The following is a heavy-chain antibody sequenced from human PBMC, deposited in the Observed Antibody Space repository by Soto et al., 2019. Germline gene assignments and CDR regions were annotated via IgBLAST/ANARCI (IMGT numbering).Heavy chain of an antibody. V-gene: IGHV3-13*05. D-gene: IGHD4-17*01. CDR3: ARAPQDFGDYLSYAMDV. Sequence: QLVASGGGLVQPGGSLRLSCAASGFTFNSHDMHWVRQTTGRGLEWISGIGIAGDPYYSGSVKGRFTISRENAKNSFYLEMNSLRAGDTAVYYCARAPQDFGDYLSYAMDVWGQGTTVTVSS. CDR1: GFTFNSHD. J-gene: IGHJ6*02. CDR2: IGIAGDP.